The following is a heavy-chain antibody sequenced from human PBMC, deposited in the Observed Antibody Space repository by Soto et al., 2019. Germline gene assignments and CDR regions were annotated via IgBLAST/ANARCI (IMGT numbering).Heavy chain of an antibody. CDR1: GGSFSGYY. J-gene: IGHJ5*02. D-gene: IGHD3-10*01. CDR3: ARGHYYGSGSFSWFDP. CDR2: INHSGST. V-gene: IGHV4-34*01. Sequence: SETLSLTCAVYGGSFSGYYWSWIRQPPGKGLEWIGEINHSGSTNYNPSLKSRVTISVDTSKNQFSLKLSSVTAADTAVYYCARGHYYGSGSFSWFDPWGQGTLVTVS.